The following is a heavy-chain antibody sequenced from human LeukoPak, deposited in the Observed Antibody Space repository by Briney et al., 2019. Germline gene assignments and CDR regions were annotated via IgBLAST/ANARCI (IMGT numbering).Heavy chain of an antibody. V-gene: IGHV1-8*01. CDR2: MNPNSGNT. CDR1: GYTFTSYD. D-gene: IGHD5-18*01. CDR3: ARGTAPVYRKGMDV. Sequence: ASVKVSCKASGYTFTSYDINWVQQATGQGLEWMGWMNPNSGNTGYAQKFQGRVTMTRNTSISTAYMELSSLRSEDTAVYYCARGTAPVYRKGMDVWGQGTTVTVSS. J-gene: IGHJ6*02.